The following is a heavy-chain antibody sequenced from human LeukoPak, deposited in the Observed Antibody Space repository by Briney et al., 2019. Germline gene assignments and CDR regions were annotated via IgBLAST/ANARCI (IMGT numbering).Heavy chain of an antibody. CDR1: GFTFSTYA. CDR2: ISYDGSNK. CDR3: VRQRGNNWFDP. V-gene: IGHV3-30-3*01. D-gene: IGHD3-16*01. J-gene: IGHJ5*02. Sequence: GGSLRLSCAASGFTFSTYAMHWVRQAPGKGLEWMAVISYDGSNKYYTDSVKGRFTISRDNSKNTLYLQMNSLRAEDTAVCYCVRQRGNNWFDPWGQGTLVTVSS.